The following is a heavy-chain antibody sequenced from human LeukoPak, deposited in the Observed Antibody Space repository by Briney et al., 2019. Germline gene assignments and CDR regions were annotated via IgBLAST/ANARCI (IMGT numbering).Heavy chain of an antibody. CDR1: GGSFSGNY. CDR3: ARLFHYYDSSAYPTFDY. J-gene: IGHJ4*02. D-gene: IGHD3-22*01. CDR2: INHSGST. Sequence: SETLSLTCAFYGGSFSGNYWTWIRQPPGKGLEWIGEINHSGSTKYNPSLESRVTISVDTFKNQFSLKLSSVTAADTAVYYCARLFHYYDSSAYPTFDYWGQGTLVTVSS. V-gene: IGHV4-34*01.